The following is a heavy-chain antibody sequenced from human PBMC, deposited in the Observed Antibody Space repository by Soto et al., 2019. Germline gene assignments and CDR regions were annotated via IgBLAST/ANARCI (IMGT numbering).Heavy chain of an antibody. V-gene: IGHV5-51*01. D-gene: IGHD2-15*01. CDR3: ARHLCSGGSCYYYYYMDV. Sequence: GESLKISCKGSGYSFTSYWIGWVRQMPGKGLAWMGIIYPGDSDTRYSQSFQGQVTISADKSISTAYLQWSSLKASETAMYYCARHLCSGGSCYYYYYMDVWGKGTTVTVSS. J-gene: IGHJ6*03. CDR1: GYSFTSYW. CDR2: IYPGDSDT.